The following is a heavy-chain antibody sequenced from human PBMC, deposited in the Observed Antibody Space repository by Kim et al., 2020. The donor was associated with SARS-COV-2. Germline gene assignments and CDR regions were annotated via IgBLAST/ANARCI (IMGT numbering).Heavy chain of an antibody. D-gene: IGHD2-15*01. CDR3: AREVRFCSGGSCYPYYYYGMDV. Sequence: GGSLRLSCAASGFTFSSYWMHWVRQAPGKGLVWVSRINSDGSSTSYADSVKGRFTISRDNAKNTLYLQMNSLRAEDTAVYYCAREVRFCSGGSCYPYYYYGMDVWGQGTTVTVSS. CDR2: INSDGSST. CDR1: GFTFSSYW. J-gene: IGHJ6*02. V-gene: IGHV3-74*01.